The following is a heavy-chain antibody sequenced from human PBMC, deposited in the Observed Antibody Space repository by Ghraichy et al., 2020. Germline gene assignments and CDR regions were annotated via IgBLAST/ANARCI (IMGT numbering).Heavy chain of an antibody. CDR1: GITFRSYV. V-gene: IGHV3-23*01. CDR3: AKPATHYYDSSGYYGPFDY. CDR2: CSGSGGST. Sequence: GESLNISCAASGITFRSYVLSWVRQAPGKGLEWVSGCSGSGGSTYYADSVKGRFTISRDNSKNTLYLQMNSLRAEDTAVYYCAKPATHYYDSSGYYGPFDYWGLGTLVTVSS. D-gene: IGHD3-22*01. J-gene: IGHJ4*02.